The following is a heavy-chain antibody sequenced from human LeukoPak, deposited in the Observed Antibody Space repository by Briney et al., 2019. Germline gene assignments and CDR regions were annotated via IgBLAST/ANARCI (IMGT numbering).Heavy chain of an antibody. V-gene: IGHV3-66*02. CDR3: ARDSGTTVTGYYYYYMDV. CDR2: IYSGGST. CDR1: GFAFSDYS. D-gene: IGHD4-17*01. J-gene: IGHJ6*03. Sequence: PGGSLRLSCAASGFAFSDYSMKWVRQAPGKGLEWVSVIYSGGSTYYADSVKGRFTISRDNSKNTLYLQMNSLGAEDTAVYYCARDSGTTVTGYYYYYMDVWGKGTTVTVSS.